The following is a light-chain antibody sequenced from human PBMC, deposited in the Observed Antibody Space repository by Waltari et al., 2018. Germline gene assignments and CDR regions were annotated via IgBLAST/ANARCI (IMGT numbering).Light chain of an antibody. CDR3: CSYAGSFTLV. CDR2: EDS. J-gene: IGLJ2*01. CDR1: RSDVGSYNL. Sequence: QSALTQPASVSGSPGQSLTIPCTGTRSDVGSYNLFSWYQEHPGKAPKLMIYEDSKRPSGVSNRFSGSKSGNTASLTISGLQAEDEADYYCCSYAGSFTLVFGGGTKLTVL. V-gene: IGLV2-23*01.